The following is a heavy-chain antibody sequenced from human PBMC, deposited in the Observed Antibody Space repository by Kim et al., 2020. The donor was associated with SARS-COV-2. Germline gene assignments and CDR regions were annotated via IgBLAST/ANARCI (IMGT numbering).Heavy chain of an antibody. D-gene: IGHD6-25*01. J-gene: IGHJ5*02. Sequence: NYTPSLKSRVTISVDTSKNQFSLKLSSVTAADTAVYYCARLTAAGWFDPWGQGTLVTVSS. CDR3: ARLTAAGWFDP. V-gene: IGHV4-59*08.